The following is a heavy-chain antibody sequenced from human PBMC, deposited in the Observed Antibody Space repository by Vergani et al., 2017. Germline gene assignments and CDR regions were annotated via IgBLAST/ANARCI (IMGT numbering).Heavy chain of an antibody. J-gene: IGHJ4*02. CDR2: ISGSGGST. V-gene: IGHV3-23*01. D-gene: IGHD5-18*01. Sequence: EVQLLESGGGLVQPGGSLRLSCAASGFTFSSYAMSWVRQAPGKGLEWVSAISGSGGSTYYADSVKGRFTISRDNSKNTLYLQMNSLRAEDTAVYYCAAPKYPRDTAMARIDYWGQGTLVTVSS. CDR1: GFTFSSYA. CDR3: AAPKYPRDTAMARIDY.